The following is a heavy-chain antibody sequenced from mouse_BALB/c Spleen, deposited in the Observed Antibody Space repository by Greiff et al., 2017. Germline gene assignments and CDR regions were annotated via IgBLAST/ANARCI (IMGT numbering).Heavy chain of an antibody. J-gene: IGHJ3*01. CDR2: IDPSDSYT. V-gene: IGHV1S127*01. CDR1: GYTFTSYW. CDR3: RRYSTATWLDY. Sequence: VQLQQPGAELVKPGASVKMSCKASGYTFTSYWMHWVKQRPGQGLEWIGVIDPSDSYTSYNQKFKGKATLTVDTSSSTAYMQLSSLTSEDSAVYYGRRYSTATWLDYWGQGTLVTVSA. D-gene: IGHD1-2*01.